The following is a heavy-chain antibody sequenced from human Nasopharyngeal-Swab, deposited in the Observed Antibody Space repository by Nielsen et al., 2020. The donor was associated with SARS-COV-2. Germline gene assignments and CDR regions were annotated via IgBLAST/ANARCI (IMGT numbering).Heavy chain of an antibody. CDR2: IYYSGST. V-gene: IGHV4-59*01. D-gene: IGHD4-23*01. CDR1: GGSISSYY. Sequence: SETLSLTCTVSGGSISSYYWSWIRQPPGKGLEWIGYIYYSGSTNYNPSLKSRVTISVDTSKNQFSLKLSSVTAADTAVYYCAKTSTTVVTEDAFDIWGQGTMVTVSS. J-gene: IGHJ3*02. CDR3: AKTSTTVVTEDAFDI.